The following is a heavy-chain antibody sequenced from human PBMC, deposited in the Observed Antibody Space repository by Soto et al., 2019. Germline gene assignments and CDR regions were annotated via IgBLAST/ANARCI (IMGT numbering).Heavy chain of an antibody. Sequence: SVKVSFKASGGTFSSYAISWVRQAPGQGLEWMGGIIPIIGTANYAQKLQGRVTITTDASTSTAYMELSSLRSDDTAVYYCARPSPRYCSGGSCLEFPDAFDIWGQGTMVTVS. J-gene: IGHJ3*02. V-gene: IGHV1-69*05. CDR2: IIPIIGTA. D-gene: IGHD2-15*01. CDR1: GGTFSSYA. CDR3: ARPSPRYCSGGSCLEFPDAFDI.